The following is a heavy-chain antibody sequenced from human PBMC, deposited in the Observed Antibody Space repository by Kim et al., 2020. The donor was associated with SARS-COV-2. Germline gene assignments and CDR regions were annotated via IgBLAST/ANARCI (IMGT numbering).Heavy chain of an antibody. CDR3: ASTRSAQPYWYFDL. D-gene: IGHD2-2*01. Sequence: NPSLKSRGTISVDTSETQFSLKLSSVTAADTAVYCCASTRSAQPYWYFDLWGRGTLVTVSS. J-gene: IGHJ2*01. V-gene: IGHV4-39*07.